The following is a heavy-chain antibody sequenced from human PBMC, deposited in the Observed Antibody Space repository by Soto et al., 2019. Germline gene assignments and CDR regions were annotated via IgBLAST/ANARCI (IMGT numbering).Heavy chain of an antibody. CDR1: GFTFSDYY. CDR3: AKILSRYAVAFDI. J-gene: IGHJ3*02. Sequence: GGSLRLSCAASGFTFSDYYMSWIRQAPGKGLEWVSYISSSSSYTNYADSVKGRFTISRDNAKNSLYLQMNSLRAEDTAVYYCAKILSRYAVAFDIWGQGTMVTVSS. V-gene: IGHV3-11*03. D-gene: IGHD2-8*01. CDR2: ISSSSSYT.